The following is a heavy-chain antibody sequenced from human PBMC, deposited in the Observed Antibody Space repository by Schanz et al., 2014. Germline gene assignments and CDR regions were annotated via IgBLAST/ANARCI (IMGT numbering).Heavy chain of an antibody. CDR2: ISGRDGST. CDR1: GFTFSSYA. D-gene: IGHD3-10*01. CDR3: ARPALWFGDNCFDP. V-gene: IGHV3-23*04. Sequence: VQLVESGGGLVKPGGSLRLSCAASGFTFSSYAMTWVRQAPGMGLEWVSAISGRDGSTYYADSVRGRFTISRDNSKNTLYLQMNSLRAEDTAVYYCARPALWFGDNCFDPWGQGTLVAVSS. J-gene: IGHJ5*02.